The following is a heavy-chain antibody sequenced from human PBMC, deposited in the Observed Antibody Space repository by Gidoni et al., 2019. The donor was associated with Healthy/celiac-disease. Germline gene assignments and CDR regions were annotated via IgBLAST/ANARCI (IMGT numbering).Heavy chain of an antibody. Sequence: EVQLLESGGGLVQPGGSLRLSCAASGFTFSSYAMSWVRQAPGKGLEWVPAISGSGGSTYYADSVKGRFTISRDNSNNTLYLQMNSLRAEDTAVYYCAKERITIFGVVTTPFDYWGQGTLVTVSS. J-gene: IGHJ4*02. V-gene: IGHV3-23*01. CDR1: GFTFSSYA. D-gene: IGHD3-3*01. CDR2: ISGSGGST. CDR3: AKERITIFGVVTTPFDY.